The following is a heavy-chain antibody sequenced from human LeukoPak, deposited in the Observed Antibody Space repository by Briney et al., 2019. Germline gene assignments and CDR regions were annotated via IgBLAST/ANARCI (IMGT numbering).Heavy chain of an antibody. Sequence: SVKVSCKASGGTFSSYAISWVRQAPGQGLEWMGRIIPILGIANYAQKFQGRVTITADKSMSTAYMELSSLRSEDTAVYYCARGDGDYGIDYYGIDVWGQGTTVTVSS. CDR1: GGTFSSYA. V-gene: IGHV1-69*04. D-gene: IGHD4-17*01. CDR3: ARGDGDYGIDYYGIDV. J-gene: IGHJ6*02. CDR2: IIPILGIA.